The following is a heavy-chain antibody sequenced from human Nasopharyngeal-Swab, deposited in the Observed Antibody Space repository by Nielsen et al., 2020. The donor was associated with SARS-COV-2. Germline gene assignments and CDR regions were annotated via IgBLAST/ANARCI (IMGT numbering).Heavy chain of an antibody. CDR1: VFTFSSYS. D-gene: IGHD2-2*01. V-gene: IGHV3-21*01. Sequence: GGSLRLSFAASVFTFSSYSMICVLQSPWKGLEWVSSISSSRSYIYYADSVKGRFTISRDNAKNSLYLQMNSLRAEDTAVYYCARDQGYCSSTSCYEFDYWGQGTLVTVSS. CDR3: ARDQGYCSSTSCYEFDY. J-gene: IGHJ4*02. CDR2: ISSSRSYI.